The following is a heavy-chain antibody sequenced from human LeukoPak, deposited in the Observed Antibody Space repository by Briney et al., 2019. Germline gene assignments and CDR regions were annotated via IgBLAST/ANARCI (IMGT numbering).Heavy chain of an antibody. V-gene: IGHV1-2*02. D-gene: IGHD4/OR15-4a*01. Sequence: ASVKVSCKASGFIFTAFYLHWVRQAPGQGLEWMGWINPNRGGTNYAQKFQGRVTMTRDTSISTAYMELSRLNSDDTAVYFCARVGRDYGEPRPDYWGQGTLVTVSS. J-gene: IGHJ4*02. CDR1: GFIFTAFY. CDR3: ARVGRDYGEPRPDY. CDR2: INPNRGGT.